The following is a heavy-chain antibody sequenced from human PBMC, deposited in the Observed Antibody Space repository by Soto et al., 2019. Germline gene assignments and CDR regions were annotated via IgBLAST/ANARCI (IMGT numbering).Heavy chain of an antibody. Sequence: RGSLRLFGVRSGFTCSRFEMNGVRQNTGKGLEWLSYIGRSGETIYYADLVKGRFTIARDNAKSSLFLQMNGLRDEYTGFYYCARDSRGGAARRPTFYYWGRGTLVTVSS. V-gene: IGHV3-48*03. D-gene: IGHD6-6*01. CDR2: IGRSGETI. CDR1: GFTCSRFE. CDR3: ARDSRGGAARRPTFYY. J-gene: IGHJ4*02.